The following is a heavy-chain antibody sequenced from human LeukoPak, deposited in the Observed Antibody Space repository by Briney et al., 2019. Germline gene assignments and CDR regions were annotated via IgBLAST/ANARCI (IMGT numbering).Heavy chain of an antibody. D-gene: IGHD3-3*01. V-gene: IGHV3-48*03. CDR2: ISSSGSTI. CDR3: ARGGGGYDFWSGYYTDYYYGMDV. J-gene: IGHJ6*02. CDR1: AFTFSSYE. Sequence: AGSLRLSCAASAFTFSSYEMNWVRQAPGKGLEWVSYISSSGSTIYYADSVKGRFTISRDNAKNSMYLQKNSLKAEDKAVYYCARGGGGYDFWSGYYTDYYYGMDVWGQGTTVTVSS.